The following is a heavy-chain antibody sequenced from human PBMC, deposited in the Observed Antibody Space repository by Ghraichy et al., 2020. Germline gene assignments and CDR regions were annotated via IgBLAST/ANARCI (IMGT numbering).Heavy chain of an antibody. D-gene: IGHD2-2*02. Sequence: SETLSLTCAVYGGSFSGYYWSWIRQPPGKGLEWIGEINHSGSTYYNPSLKSRVTISVDTSKNQFSLKLSSVTAAYTAVYYCARGREYCSSTSCYRGYFDYWGQGTLVTVSS. CDR2: INHSGST. V-gene: IGHV4-34*01. J-gene: IGHJ4*02. CDR1: GGSFSGYY. CDR3: ARGREYCSSTSCYRGYFDY.